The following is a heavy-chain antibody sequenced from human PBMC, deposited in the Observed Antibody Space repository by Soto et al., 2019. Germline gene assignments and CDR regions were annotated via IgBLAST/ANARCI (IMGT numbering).Heavy chain of an antibody. V-gene: IGHV3-53*01. Sequence: GSLRLSCAASGFTVSSNYMSWVRQAPGKGLEWVSIIYSGGSTYYADSVKGRFTISRDNSKNTLYLQMNSLRAEYTAVYYCASSSGYYSLDYWGQGTLVTVSS. J-gene: IGHJ4*02. CDR1: GFTVSSNY. CDR3: ASSSGYYSLDY. CDR2: IYSGGST. D-gene: IGHD3-22*01.